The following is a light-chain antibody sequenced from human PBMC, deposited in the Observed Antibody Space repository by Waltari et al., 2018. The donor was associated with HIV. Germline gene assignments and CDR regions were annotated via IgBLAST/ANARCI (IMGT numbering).Light chain of an antibody. CDR3: AVWDDRLNGPV. Sequence: QSLLTQPPSTSGTPGQRVTISCSGSSSNIGGHTVNWYQQLPGTAPTLPIDSDNERSSGVPDRFSGSKSGTSASLAISGLQSEDEADYYCAVWDDRLNGPVFGGGTKLTVV. CDR2: SDN. J-gene: IGLJ3*02. CDR1: SSNIGGHT. V-gene: IGLV1-44*01.